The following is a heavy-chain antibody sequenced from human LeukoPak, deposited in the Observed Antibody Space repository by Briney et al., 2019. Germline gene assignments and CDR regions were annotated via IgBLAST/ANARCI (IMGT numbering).Heavy chain of an antibody. Sequence: SETLSLTCTVSGGSISSSGYYWGWIRQPPGKGLEWIGSIYYSGSTYYNPSLKSRVTISVDPSKNQFSLKLTSVTAADTAVYYCARTQYVLIVYYYYYMDVWGKGTPVTVS. CDR1: GGSISSSGYY. D-gene: IGHD4-11*01. V-gene: IGHV4-39*07. J-gene: IGHJ6*03. CDR3: ARTQYVLIVYYYYYMDV. CDR2: IYYSGST.